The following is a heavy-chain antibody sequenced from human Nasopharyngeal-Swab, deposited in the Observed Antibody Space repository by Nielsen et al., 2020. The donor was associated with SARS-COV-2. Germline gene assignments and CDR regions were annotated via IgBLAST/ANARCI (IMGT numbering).Heavy chain of an antibody. CDR2: ISSSGGST. V-gene: IGHV3-23*01. Sequence: GESLKISCAASGFTFSTYAMTWVRQAPGKGLEWVSSISSSGGSTYYADSVKGRFTISRDNSKNTLYLQMHSLRDEDTAVYYCAKEYSGYVVGYWGQGTLVTVSS. CDR3: AKEYSGYVVGY. D-gene: IGHD5-12*01. J-gene: IGHJ4*02. CDR1: GFTFSTYA.